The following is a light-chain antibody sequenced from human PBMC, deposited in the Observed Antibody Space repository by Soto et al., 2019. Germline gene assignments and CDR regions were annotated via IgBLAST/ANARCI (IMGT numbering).Light chain of an antibody. V-gene: IGLV2-14*03. J-gene: IGLJ2*01. CDR3: SSYTSSNTQV. Sequence: SALTQPASVSGSPGQSITVSCIGTSSDIGGYNYVSWYQQHPGKAPKLMIHDVSNRPSGVSDRFSGSKSGNTASLTISGLQVDDEAYYYCSSYTSSNTQVFGGGTKLTVL. CDR1: SSDIGGYNY. CDR2: DVS.